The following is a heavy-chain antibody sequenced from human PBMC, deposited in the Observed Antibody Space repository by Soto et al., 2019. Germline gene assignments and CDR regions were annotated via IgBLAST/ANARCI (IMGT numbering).Heavy chain of an antibody. J-gene: IGHJ3*01. CDR2: IYPGDSDT. CDR1: VYTFTTYW. D-gene: IGHD4-17*01. Sequence: GESLKISCEASVYTFTTYWIAWVRQMPGKALEWMAIIYPGDSDTRYSPSSQGQVTVSADNSINTAFLHLTSLKASDTGIYYCARLPASGNPNGGALDLWGQGTMVTVSS. V-gene: IGHV5-51*01. CDR3: ARLPASGNPNGGALDL.